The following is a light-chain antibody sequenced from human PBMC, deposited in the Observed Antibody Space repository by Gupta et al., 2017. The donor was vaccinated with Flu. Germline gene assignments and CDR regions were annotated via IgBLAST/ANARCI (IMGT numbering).Light chain of an antibody. CDR1: QGIRSE. V-gene: IGKV1-6*01. J-gene: IGKJ1*01. CDR3: LQDYSYPRT. CDR2: AAS. Sequence: AIQMTQSPSTLSASVGDRVTITCRASQGIRSELGWYQQKPGNAPKLLIFAASTLQSGVPSRFSGSGSGTDFTLTISNLQPEDFVTYYCLQDYSYPRTFGQGTTVEFK.